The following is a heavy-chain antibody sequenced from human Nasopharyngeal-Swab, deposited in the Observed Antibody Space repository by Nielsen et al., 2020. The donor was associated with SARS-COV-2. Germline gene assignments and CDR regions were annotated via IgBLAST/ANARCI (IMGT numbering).Heavy chain of an antibody. CDR3: ARVFEEYDSSGYYYFDY. V-gene: IGHV3-48*01. J-gene: IGHJ4*02. Sequence: GGSLRLSCAASGFTFSSYSMNWVRQAPGKGLEWVSYISSSSSTIYYADSVKGRFTISRDNAKNSLYLQMNSLRAEDTAVYYCARVFEEYDSSGYYYFDYWGQGTLVTVSS. CDR1: GFTFSSYS. D-gene: IGHD3-22*01. CDR2: ISSSSSTI.